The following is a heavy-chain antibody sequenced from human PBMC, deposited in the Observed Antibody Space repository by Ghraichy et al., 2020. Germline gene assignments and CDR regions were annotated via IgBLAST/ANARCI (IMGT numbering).Heavy chain of an antibody. Sequence: SETLSLTCTVSGGSISSYYWSWIRQPPGKGLEWIGYIYYSGSTNYNPSLKSRVTISVDTSKNQFSLKLSSVTAADTAVYYCARASAVAGSGYFDYWGQGTLVTVSS. CDR3: ARASAVAGSGYFDY. CDR1: GGSISSYY. V-gene: IGHV4-59*01. J-gene: IGHJ4*02. D-gene: IGHD6-19*01. CDR2: IYYSGST.